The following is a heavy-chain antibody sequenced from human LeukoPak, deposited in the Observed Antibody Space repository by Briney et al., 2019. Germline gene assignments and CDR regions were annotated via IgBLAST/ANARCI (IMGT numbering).Heavy chain of an antibody. CDR1: GGTVSRYP. D-gene: IGHD2-2*02. Sequence: SAKVSCKASGGTVSRYPISWVRQAPGQGLEWMGGIIPIFGTANYAQKFQGRVTITADESTSTAYMELSSLRSEDTAVYYCARDRPGRYCSTISCYSASPFDPWGQGTLVTVSS. CDR2: IIPIFGTA. J-gene: IGHJ5*02. CDR3: ARDRPGRYCSTISCYSASPFDP. V-gene: IGHV1-69*13.